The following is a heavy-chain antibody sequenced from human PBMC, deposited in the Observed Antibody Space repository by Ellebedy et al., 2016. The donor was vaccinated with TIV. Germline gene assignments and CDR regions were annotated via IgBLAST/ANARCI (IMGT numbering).Heavy chain of an antibody. CDR3: ARGVVGAGNGNEY. V-gene: IGHV3-30*04. CDR2: VLEDGLQK. Sequence: GESLKISCGASGFRFYSYLMHWVRQAPGKGLEWVAVVLEDGLQKYYADSVKGRFTISRDSAKNALYLQMNSLRAEDTALYYCARGVVGAGNGNEYWGRGTLVTVSS. D-gene: IGHD2-15*01. CDR1: GFRFYSYL. J-gene: IGHJ4*02.